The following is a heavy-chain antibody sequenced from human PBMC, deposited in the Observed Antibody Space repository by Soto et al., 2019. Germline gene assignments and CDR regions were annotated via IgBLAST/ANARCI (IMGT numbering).Heavy chain of an antibody. J-gene: IGHJ4*02. Sequence: GGSLRLSCAASGFTFSSYAMSWVRQAPGKGLEWVSAISGVGASTYYADSVKGRFTISRDNSKNTLYLQMNSLRAEDTAVYYCAKRRGYCSSTSCFFDYWAQGTLVTVSS. CDR1: GFTFSSYA. CDR2: ISGVGAST. V-gene: IGHV3-23*01. D-gene: IGHD2-2*01. CDR3: AKRRGYCSSTSCFFDY.